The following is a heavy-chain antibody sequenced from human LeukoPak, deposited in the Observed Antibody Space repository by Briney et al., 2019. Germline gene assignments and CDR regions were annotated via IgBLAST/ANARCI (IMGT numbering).Heavy chain of an antibody. D-gene: IGHD3-10*01. Sequence: GGSLRLSCAASGFTFSSYAMSWVRQAPGKGLEWVSAISGSGGSTYYADSVKGRFTISRDNAKNSLYLQMNSLRAEDTAVYYCARCSWFGELLSYFDYWGQGTLVTVSS. CDR3: ARCSWFGELLSYFDY. V-gene: IGHV3-23*01. CDR2: ISGSGGST. CDR1: GFTFSSYA. J-gene: IGHJ4*02.